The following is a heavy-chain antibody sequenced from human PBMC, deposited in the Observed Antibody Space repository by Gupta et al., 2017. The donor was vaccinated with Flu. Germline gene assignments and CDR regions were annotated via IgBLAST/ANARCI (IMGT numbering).Heavy chain of an antibody. Sequence: MQWVRQAPGQGLAWVSLIYKDGTTTYADSVRGRFTISRDNAKSTLYLQMSSLRADDTAVYFCAREGNCPGGCFNFENWGQGVLVNVSS. CDR2: IYKDGTTT. CDR3: AREGNCPGGCFNFEN. J-gene: IGHJ4*02. D-gene: IGHD2-8*02. V-gene: IGHV3-74*03.